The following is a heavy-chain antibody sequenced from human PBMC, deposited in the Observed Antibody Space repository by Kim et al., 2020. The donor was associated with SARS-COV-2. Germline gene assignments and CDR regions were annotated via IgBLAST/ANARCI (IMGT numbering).Heavy chain of an antibody. V-gene: IGHV5-10-1*01. CDR3: ARVDLVVIASKYYYCMDV. CDR2: IDPSDSYI. D-gene: IGHD2-21*01. Sequence: GESLKISCKGSAYSFTSYWISWVRQMPGKGLEWMGTIDPSDSYINYNPSFQGHVTISVDKSISAAYLQWNSLKASDTAMYYCARVDLVVIASKYYYCMDVWGQGTTVTVSS. CDR1: AYSFTSYW. J-gene: IGHJ6*02.